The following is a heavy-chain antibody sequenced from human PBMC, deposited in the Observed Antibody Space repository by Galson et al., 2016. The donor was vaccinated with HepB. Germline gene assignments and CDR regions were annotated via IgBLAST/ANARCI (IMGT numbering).Heavy chain of an antibody. CDR3: ARTSLESLSAFDY. CDR1: GYTLTRYH. Sequence: SVKVSCKASGYTLTRYHMHWVRQAPGQGLEWMGVINPSGGTTTCAQKFQGRVTMTRDTSTSTVYMDLSRLRSEDTAVYYCARTSLESLSAFDYWGQGTLVTVSS. V-gene: IGHV1-46*01. J-gene: IGHJ4*02. D-gene: IGHD1-1*01. CDR2: INPSGGTT.